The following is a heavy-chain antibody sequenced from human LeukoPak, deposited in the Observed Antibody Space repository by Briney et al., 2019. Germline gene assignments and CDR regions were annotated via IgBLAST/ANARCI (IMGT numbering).Heavy chain of an antibody. J-gene: IGHJ4*02. Sequence: SETLSLTCAVYGGSFSGYYWSWIRQPPGKGLEWIGEINHSGSTNYNPSLKSRVTISVDTSKNQFSLKPSSVTAADTAVYYCARGKSCGGDCYATDYWGQGTLVTVSS. CDR3: ARGKSCGGDCYATDY. D-gene: IGHD2-21*02. CDR1: GGSFSGYY. CDR2: INHSGST. V-gene: IGHV4-34*01.